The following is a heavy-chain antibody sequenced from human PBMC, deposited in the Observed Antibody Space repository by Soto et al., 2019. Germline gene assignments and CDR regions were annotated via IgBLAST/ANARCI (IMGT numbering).Heavy chain of an antibody. CDR3: ARGVVGERRYYILTGWNDY. CDR2: IIPIFGTA. V-gene: IGHV1-69*12. J-gene: IGHJ4*02. Sequence: QVQLVQSGAEVKKPGSSVKVSCKASAGTFSSYAISWVRQAPGQGLEWMGGIIPIFGTANYAQKFQGRVTITADESTSTAYMELSSLRSEDTAVYYCARGVVGERRYYILTGWNDYWVQGTLVTVSS. D-gene: IGHD3-9*01. CDR1: AGTFSSYA.